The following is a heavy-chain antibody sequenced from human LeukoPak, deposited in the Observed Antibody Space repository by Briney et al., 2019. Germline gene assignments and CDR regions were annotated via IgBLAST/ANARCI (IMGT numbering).Heavy chain of an antibody. V-gene: IGHV3-9*01. Sequence: GGSLRLSCAASGFTFDDYAMHWVRQAPGKGLEWVSGISWNSGSIGYADSVKGRFTISRDNAKNSLYLQMNSLRAEDTALYYCAKDITAAAGGVWFDPWGQGTLVTVSS. D-gene: IGHD6-13*01. CDR1: GFTFDDYA. CDR2: ISWNSGSI. CDR3: AKDITAAAGGVWFDP. J-gene: IGHJ5*02.